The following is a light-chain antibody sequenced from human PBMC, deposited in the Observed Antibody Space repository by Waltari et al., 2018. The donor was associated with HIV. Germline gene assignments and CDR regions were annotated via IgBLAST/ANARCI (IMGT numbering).Light chain of an antibody. Sequence: DIQMTQSPYSLSASVGDRVTITCRASQSVSSYLNWYQQKPGKAPKLLIYAGSILQSGVPARFSGSGSGTDFTLTINSLQPEDFATYYCQESYSSPFTFGPGTQVDIK. CDR1: QSVSSY. J-gene: IGKJ3*01. CDR3: QESYSSPFT. CDR2: AGS. V-gene: IGKV1-39*01.